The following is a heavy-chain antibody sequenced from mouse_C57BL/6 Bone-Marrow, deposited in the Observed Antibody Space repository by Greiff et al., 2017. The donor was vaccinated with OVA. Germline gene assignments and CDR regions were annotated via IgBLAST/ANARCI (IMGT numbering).Heavy chain of an antibody. Sequence: EVKVVESGAGLVKPGGSLKLSCAASGFTFSSYAMSWVRQTPEKRLEWVAYISSGGDYIYYADTVKGRFTISRDNARNTLYLQMSSLKSEDTAMYYCTRFYDIYFDDWGQGTTLTVSS. CDR3: TRFYDIYFDD. CDR1: GFTFSSYA. J-gene: IGHJ2*01. CDR2: ISSGGDYI. D-gene: IGHD2-3*01. V-gene: IGHV5-9-1*02.